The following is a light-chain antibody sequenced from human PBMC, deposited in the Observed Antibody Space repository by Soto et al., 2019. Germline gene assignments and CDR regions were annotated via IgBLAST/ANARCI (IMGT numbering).Light chain of an antibody. Sequence: ARVTITCRACPSISSYLNWYQQKPFKAPKLLMYAPSSLQSAVPSRLCGGGSCTEFSLTTISLQAQDFATDYYHQQYGSPRTFGQGTKVDIK. J-gene: IGKJ1*01. V-gene: IGKV1-39*01. CDR2: APS. CDR3: HQQYGSPRT. CDR1: PSISSY.